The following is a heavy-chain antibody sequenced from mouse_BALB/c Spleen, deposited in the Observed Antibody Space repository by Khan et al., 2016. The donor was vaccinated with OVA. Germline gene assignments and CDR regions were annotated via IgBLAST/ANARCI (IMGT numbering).Heavy chain of an antibody. CDR3: TRHGYDAWITY. CDR2: IDPFSGST. Sequence: EVKLLESGPELMKPGASVKISCKASGYSFTTYYIHWVIQSHGKSLEWIGYIDPFSGSTTQNQKFKGKATLTVDKSSSPAYIHLSNLTSEDSAVYYCTRHGYDAWITYWGQGTLVTVSA. J-gene: IGHJ3*01. D-gene: IGHD2-2*01. CDR1: GYSFTTYY. V-gene: IGHV1S135*01.